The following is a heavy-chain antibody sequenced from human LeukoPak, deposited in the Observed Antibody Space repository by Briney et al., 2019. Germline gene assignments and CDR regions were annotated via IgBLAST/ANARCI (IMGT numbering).Heavy chain of an antibody. CDR1: GFTFTSYY. J-gene: IGHJ4*02. CDR3: ASRIATAGSVDY. D-gene: IGHD6-13*01. Sequence: ASVKVSCKTSGFTFTSYYMHWVRQAPGQGLEWVGRISPSGGSTSYAQKFQGRVTMTRDTSTSTVYVELSSLRAEDTAVYYCASRIATAGSVDYWGQGTLVTVSS. CDR2: ISPSGGST. V-gene: IGHV1-46*01.